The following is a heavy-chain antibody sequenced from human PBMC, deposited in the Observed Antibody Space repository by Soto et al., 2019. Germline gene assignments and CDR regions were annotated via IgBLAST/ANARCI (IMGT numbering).Heavy chain of an antibody. CDR2: TYYRSKWYN. CDR1: GDSVSSNSAA. J-gene: IGHJ6*03. D-gene: IGHD3-9*01. V-gene: IGHV6-1*01. CDR3: ARGFLAYYDILTGYPSYYYYYYMDV. Sequence: KQSQTLSLTCAISGDSVSSNSAAWNWIRQSPSRGLEWLGRTYYRSKWYNDYAVSVKSRITINPDTSKNQFSLQLNSVTPEDTAVYYCARGFLAYYDILTGYPSYYYYYYMDVWGKGTTVTVSS.